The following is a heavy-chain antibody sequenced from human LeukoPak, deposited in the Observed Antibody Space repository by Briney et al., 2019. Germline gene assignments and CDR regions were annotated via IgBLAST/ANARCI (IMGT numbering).Heavy chain of an antibody. V-gene: IGHV3-23*01. CDR1: GFTFSSYA. CDR3: AKPGLTYYYDSSGNWGFFDY. J-gene: IGHJ4*02. D-gene: IGHD3-22*01. Sequence: PGRSLRLSCTASGFTFSSYAMSGVSQAPAKGLEWVSAISGSGGSTYYADSVKGRFTISRDNSKNTLYLQMNSLRAEDTAVYYCAKPGLTYYYDSSGNWGFFDYWGQGTLVTVSS. CDR2: ISGSGGST.